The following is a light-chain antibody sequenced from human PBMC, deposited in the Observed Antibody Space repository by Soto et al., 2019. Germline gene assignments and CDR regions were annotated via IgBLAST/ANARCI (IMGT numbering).Light chain of an antibody. CDR2: WAS. J-gene: IGKJ3*01. CDR1: QSVLYSPNNKNY. V-gene: IGKV4-1*01. Sequence: DIVMTQAPDSLAVSLGARATINCKTSQSVLYSPNNKNYLAWYQQKPGQPPKLLIYWASTRESGVPDRFSGSGSGTDFTLTISSLQAEDVAIYYCQQYYSALLTFGPGTKVDIK. CDR3: QQYYSALLT.